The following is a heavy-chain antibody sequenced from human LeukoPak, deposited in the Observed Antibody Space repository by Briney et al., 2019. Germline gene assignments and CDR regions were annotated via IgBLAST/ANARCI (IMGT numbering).Heavy chain of an antibody. D-gene: IGHD1-26*01. CDR1: GGSISSSSYY. CDR2: IYYSGST. CDR3: ARHSGSYLYWYFDL. Sequence: SETLSLTCTVSGGSISSSSYYWGWIRQPPGKGLEWIGSIYYSGSTYYNPSLKSRVTISVDTSKNQFSLKLSSVTAADTAVYYCARHSGSYLYWYFDLWGRGTLVTVSS. J-gene: IGHJ2*01. V-gene: IGHV4-39*01.